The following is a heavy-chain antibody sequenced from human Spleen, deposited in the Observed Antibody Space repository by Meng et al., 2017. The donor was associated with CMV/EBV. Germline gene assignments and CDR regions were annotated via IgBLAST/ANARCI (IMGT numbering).Heavy chain of an antibody. D-gene: IGHD1-26*01. V-gene: IGHV1-69*10. CDR2: IIPILGIA. CDR3: ARVVGGSYYKGGWFDP. Sequence: GSFNIYAISCRRQAPGQGLEWMGGIIPILGIANYAQKFQGRVTITADKSTSTAYMELSSLRSEDTAVYYCARVVGGSYYKGGWFDPWGQGTLVTVSS. CDR1: GSFNIYA. J-gene: IGHJ5*02.